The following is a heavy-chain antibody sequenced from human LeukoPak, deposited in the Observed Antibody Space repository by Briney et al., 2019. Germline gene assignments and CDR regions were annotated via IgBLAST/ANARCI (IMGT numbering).Heavy chain of an antibody. CDR2: INQDGGEN. Sequence: WGSLRLSYAASGFSLSAYWLSWVRQAPGKGLGWVANINQDGGENFNVDSVKGRVTISRDNAKNSLYLQMNSLTAEDTAVYYCATGVWYLESWGQGTLVTVSS. V-gene: IGHV3-7*01. CDR3: ATGVWYLES. D-gene: IGHD5/OR15-5a*01. J-gene: IGHJ4*02. CDR1: GFSLSAYW.